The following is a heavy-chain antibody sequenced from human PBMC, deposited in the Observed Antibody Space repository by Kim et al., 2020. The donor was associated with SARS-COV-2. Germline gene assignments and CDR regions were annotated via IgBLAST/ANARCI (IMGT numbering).Heavy chain of an antibody. CDR2: INHSGST. Sequence: SETLSLTCAVYGGSFSGYYWSWIRQPPGKGLEWIGEINHSGSTNYNPSLKSRVTISVDTSKNQFSLKLSSVTAADTAVYYCARGGVAGKAPGYWGQGTLVTVSS. D-gene: IGHD6-19*01. V-gene: IGHV4-34*01. CDR3: ARGGVAGKAPGY. J-gene: IGHJ4*02. CDR1: GGSFSGYY.